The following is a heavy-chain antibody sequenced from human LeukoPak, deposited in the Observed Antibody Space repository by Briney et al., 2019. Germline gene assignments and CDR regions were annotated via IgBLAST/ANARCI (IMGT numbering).Heavy chain of an antibody. D-gene: IGHD2-2*01. CDR1: GFTFSRHG. Sequence: PGRSLRLSCAASGFTFSRHGMHWVRQAPGNGLEWVAVISYDGSNKYYADSVKGRFTISRDNSKNTLYLQMNSLRAEDTAVYYCARIFRYQLVDYYALDVWGQGTTVTVSS. J-gene: IGHJ6*02. CDR2: ISYDGSNK. CDR3: ARIFRYQLVDYYALDV. V-gene: IGHV3-30*03.